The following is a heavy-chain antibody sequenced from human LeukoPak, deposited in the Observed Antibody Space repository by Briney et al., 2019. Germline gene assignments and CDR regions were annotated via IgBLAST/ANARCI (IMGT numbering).Heavy chain of an antibody. D-gene: IGHD2-2*01. V-gene: IGHV3-11*01. J-gene: IGHJ5*02. CDR1: GFTFSDYY. CDR3: ARDGVGYCSSTSCYGWFDP. CDR2: ISSSVSTI. Sequence: GGSLRLSCAASGFTFSDYYMSWIRQAPGKGLEWVSYISSSVSTIYYADSVKGRFTISRDNAKNSLYLQMNSLRAEDTAVYYCARDGVGYCSSTSCYGWFDPWGQGTLVTVSS.